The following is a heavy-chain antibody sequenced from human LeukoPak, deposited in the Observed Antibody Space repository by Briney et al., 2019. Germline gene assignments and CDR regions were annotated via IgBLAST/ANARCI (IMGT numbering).Heavy chain of an antibody. V-gene: IGHV4-30-2*01. CDR1: GGSVSSGGYS. CDR3: ARSGSTDFDY. J-gene: IGHJ4*02. Sequence: SQTLSLTCAVSGGSVSSGGYSWSWIRQPPGHGLEWIGYIYHSGRASYNPSLKSRVTISLDRSRNHVSLNLTSVTAADTAVYYCARSGSTDFDYWGQGTLVTVSS. CDR2: IYHSGRA. D-gene: IGHD5-12*01.